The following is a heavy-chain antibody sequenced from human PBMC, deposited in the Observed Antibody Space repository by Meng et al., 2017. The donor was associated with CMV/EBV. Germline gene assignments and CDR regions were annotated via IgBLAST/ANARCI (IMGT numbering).Heavy chain of an antibody. Sequence: QIPLKESGPPLVKPTQTLTLTCTFSGFSLSTSGVGVGWIRQPPGKALEWLALIYWDDDKRYSPSLKSRLTITKDTSKNQVVLTMTNMDPVDTATYYCAHNALFTSSGYLTPFDYWGQGTLVTVSS. CDR3: AHNALFTSSGYLTPFDY. V-gene: IGHV2-5*02. CDR1: GFSLSTSGVG. J-gene: IGHJ4*02. D-gene: IGHD3-22*01. CDR2: IYWDDDK.